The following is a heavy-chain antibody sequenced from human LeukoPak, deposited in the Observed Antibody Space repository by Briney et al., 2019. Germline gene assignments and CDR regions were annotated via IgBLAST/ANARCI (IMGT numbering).Heavy chain of an antibody. CDR2: IYSDGST. V-gene: IGHV3-66*01. Sequence: PGGSLRLSCAVSGFIVNTYYMSWVRQAPGKGLEWVSIIYSDGSTYYADSVKGRFTISRDTSKNTLFLQMNSLRVEDTAVYYCAKGGHFDYWGQGTRVTVSS. CDR3: AKGGHFDY. J-gene: IGHJ4*02. CDR1: GFIVNTYY.